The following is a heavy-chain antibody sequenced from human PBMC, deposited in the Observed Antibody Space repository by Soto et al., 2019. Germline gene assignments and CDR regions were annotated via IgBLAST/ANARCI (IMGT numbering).Heavy chain of an antibody. CDR2: ISYDGSEK. CDR3: PGDWGYNYGTDDFDI. Sequence: GGSLRLSCAASRFSFSTYGMHWFRQAPGKGLEWVAVISYDGSEKYYADSVKGRFTISRDNSKNTLYLEMNSLTTEDTAVYYCPGDWGYNYGTDDFDIWGQGXMFTVSS. CDR1: RFSFSTYG. V-gene: IGHV3-30*03. D-gene: IGHD5-18*01. J-gene: IGHJ3*02.